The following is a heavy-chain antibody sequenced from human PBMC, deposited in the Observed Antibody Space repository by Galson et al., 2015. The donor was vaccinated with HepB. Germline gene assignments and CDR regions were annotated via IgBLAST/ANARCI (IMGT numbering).Heavy chain of an antibody. D-gene: IGHD5-12*01. V-gene: IGHV3-30-3*01. J-gene: IGHJ4*02. CDR3: ASGYGY. CDR1: GFTFSSYA. CDR2: ISYDGSDK. Sequence: SLRLSCAASGFTFSSYAMHWVRQAPGKGLEWVAVISYDGSDKYYADSVKGRFTISRDNSKNTLCLQMNSLRAEDTAVYYCASGYGYWGQGTLVTVSS.